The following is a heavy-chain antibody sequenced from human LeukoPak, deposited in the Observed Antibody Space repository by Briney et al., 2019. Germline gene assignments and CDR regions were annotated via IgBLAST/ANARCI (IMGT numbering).Heavy chain of an antibody. Sequence: GGSLRLSCAASGFTFSSYWMHWVRQAPGKGLVWVSRINSDGSSTSYADSVKGRFTISRDNAKNSLYLQLNSLRAEDTAVYYCARDDGLAVAGTPGYFDLWGRGTLVTVSS. CDR2: INSDGSST. V-gene: IGHV3-74*01. CDR1: GFTFSSYW. D-gene: IGHD6-19*01. CDR3: ARDDGLAVAGTPGYFDL. J-gene: IGHJ2*01.